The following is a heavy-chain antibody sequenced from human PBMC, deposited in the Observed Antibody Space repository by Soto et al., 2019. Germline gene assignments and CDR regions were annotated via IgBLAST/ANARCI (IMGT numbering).Heavy chain of an antibody. CDR1: GVSISSYF. V-gene: IGHV4-59*01. D-gene: IGHD2-15*01. CDR2: TYHRGST. Sequence: SETLSLTCSVSGVSISSYFWSWIRQPPGRGLEWIGYTYHRGSTNYSPSLKSRVAISLDTSENQFSLKPSSVTAADTAVYYCARVEGYCSGGSCYFDAFDIWGQGTMVTVSS. CDR3: ARVEGYCSGGSCYFDAFDI. J-gene: IGHJ3*02.